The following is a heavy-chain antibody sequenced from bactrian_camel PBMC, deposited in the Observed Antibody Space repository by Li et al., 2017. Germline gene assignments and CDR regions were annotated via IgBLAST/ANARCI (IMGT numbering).Heavy chain of an antibody. Sequence: QVQLVESGGGSVQPGGSLRLSCAASPSTYVTDCMGWFRQPPGQERVGVATIHTADETTYYSRSVKGRFTISLVKANNTAYLQMNDLSPEDTAVCYCAADTVKASLATIAQFAAYEGHGTQVTVS. V-gene: IGHV3S1*01. CDR1: PSTYVTDC. D-gene: IGHD4*01. J-gene: IGHJ4*01. CDR2: IHTADETT.